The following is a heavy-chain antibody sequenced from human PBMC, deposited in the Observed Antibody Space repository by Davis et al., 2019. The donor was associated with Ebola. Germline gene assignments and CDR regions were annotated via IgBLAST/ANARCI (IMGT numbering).Heavy chain of an antibody. CDR1: GGSISSGDYY. CDR2: IYWDDDK. CDR3: ARMWNLDYYYGMDV. D-gene: IGHD1-1*01. Sequence: TLSLTCTVSGGSISSGDYYWSWIRQPPGKALEWLALIYWDDDKRYSPSLKSRLTITKDTSKNQVVLTMTNMDPVDTATYYCARMWNLDYYYGMDVWGQGTTVTVSS. J-gene: IGHJ6*02. V-gene: IGHV2-5*08.